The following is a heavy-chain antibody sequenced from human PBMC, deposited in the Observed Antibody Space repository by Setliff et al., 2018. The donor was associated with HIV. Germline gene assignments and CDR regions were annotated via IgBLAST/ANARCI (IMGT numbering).Heavy chain of an antibody. CDR3: AKDQGDVINGDGYFDY. D-gene: IGHD4-17*01. Sequence: GGSLRLSCAASGFTFSSYGMHWVRQAPGKGLEWVAVIWYDGSNKYYADSVKGRFTISRDNSKNTLYLQMNSLRVEDTAVYYCAKDQGDVINGDGYFDYWGQGTLVTVSS. V-gene: IGHV3-33*06. CDR2: IWYDGSNK. CDR1: GFTFSSYG. J-gene: IGHJ4*02.